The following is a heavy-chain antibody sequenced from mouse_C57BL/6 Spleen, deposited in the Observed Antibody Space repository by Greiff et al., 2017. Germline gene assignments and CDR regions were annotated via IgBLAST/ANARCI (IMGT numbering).Heavy chain of an antibody. J-gene: IGHJ4*01. CDR3: ARSNLDGYYAMDY. D-gene: IGHD2-3*01. CDR2: ILPGSGST. CDR1: GYTFTSYW. Sequence: QVQLQQPGAELVKPGASVKLSCKASGYTFTSYWMHWVKQRPGHGLEWIGEILPGSGSTNYNEKFKGKATFTADTSSNTAYMQLSSLTTEDSAIYYCARSNLDGYYAMDYWGQGTSVTVSS. V-gene: IGHV1-9*01.